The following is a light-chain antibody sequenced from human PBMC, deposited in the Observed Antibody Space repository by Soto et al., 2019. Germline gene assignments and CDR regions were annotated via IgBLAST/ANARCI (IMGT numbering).Light chain of an antibody. Sequence: DIQMTQSPSSLSASVGDRVTITCRARQSISNYVNWHRQKPGKAPKLLIYAASSLQSGVPSRFSGSGSGTDFTLTISSLQPEDFATYYCQQSYSIPQTFGQGTKLEIK. CDR2: AAS. CDR3: QQSYSIPQT. CDR1: QSISNY. V-gene: IGKV1-39*01. J-gene: IGKJ2*01.